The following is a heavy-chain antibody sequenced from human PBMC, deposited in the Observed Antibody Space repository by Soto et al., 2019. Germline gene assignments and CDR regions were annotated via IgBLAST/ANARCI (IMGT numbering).Heavy chain of an antibody. Sequence: QVQLQESGPGLVKPSETLSLTCTVSGGSISSYYWSWIRQPPGKGLEWSGYIYYSGSTNYNPSLKSRVSISVDTSKNPSALKLNSMTAADTAVYYCARHNYGSGSTYFDYWGQGTLVTVSS. CDR3: ARHNYGSGSTYFDY. J-gene: IGHJ4*02. D-gene: IGHD3-10*01. CDR1: GGSISSYY. CDR2: IYYSGST. V-gene: IGHV4-59*08.